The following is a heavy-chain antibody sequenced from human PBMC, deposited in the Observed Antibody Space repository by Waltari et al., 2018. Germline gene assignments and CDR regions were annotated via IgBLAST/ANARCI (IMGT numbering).Heavy chain of an antibody. CDR1: GGSFSGYY. Sequence: QVQLQQWGAGLLKPSETLSLTCAVYGGSFSGYYWSWIRQPPGTGLEWIGEINHSGSTNYNPSLKSRVTISVDTSKNQFSLKLSSVTAADTAVYYCARGPHPRKAGRRLQYFDLWGRGTLVTVSS. CDR3: ARGPHPRKAGRRLQYFDL. CDR2: INHSGST. V-gene: IGHV4-34*01. D-gene: IGHD6-19*01. J-gene: IGHJ2*01.